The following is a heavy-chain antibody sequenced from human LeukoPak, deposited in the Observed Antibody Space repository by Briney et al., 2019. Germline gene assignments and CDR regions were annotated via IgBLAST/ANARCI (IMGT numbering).Heavy chain of an antibody. V-gene: IGHV3-30*04. CDR2: ISYAGSNK. CDR1: GFTFSSYA. Sequence: GGSLRLSCAASGFTFSSYAMHWVRQAPGKGLEWVAVISYAGSNKYYADSVKGRFTISRDNSKNTLYLQMNSLRAEDTAIYYCARGLHRIAVAGTGSFPFDYWGQGTLVTVSS. J-gene: IGHJ4*02. D-gene: IGHD6-19*01. CDR3: ARGLHRIAVAGTGSFPFDY.